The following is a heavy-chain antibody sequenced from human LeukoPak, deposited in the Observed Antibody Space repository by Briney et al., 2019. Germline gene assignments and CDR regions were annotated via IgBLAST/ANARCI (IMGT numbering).Heavy chain of an antibody. Sequence: GGSLRLSCAASGFTFSSYAMSWVRQAPGKGLEWVSAISGSGGSTYYADSVKGRFTISRDNSKNTLYLQMNSLRAEDTAVYYRANGHDSSGYPDYWGQGTLVTVSS. J-gene: IGHJ4*02. V-gene: IGHV3-23*01. CDR1: GFTFSSYA. CDR3: ANGHDSSGYPDY. CDR2: ISGSGGST. D-gene: IGHD3-22*01.